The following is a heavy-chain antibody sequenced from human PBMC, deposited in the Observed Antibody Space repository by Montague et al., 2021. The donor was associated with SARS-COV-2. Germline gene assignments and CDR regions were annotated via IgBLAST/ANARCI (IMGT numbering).Heavy chain of an antibody. CDR3: ARLGDGIVPSPILGLGPYYSFYYMDV. CDR2: ISQSGNT. CDR1: GGSFSRYD. V-gene: IGHV4-34*01. D-gene: IGHD2-2*02. Sequence: SETLSLTCAVSGGSFSRYDWSWIRQPPGKGLEWIGEISQSGNTKYNPSLQSRVSISLDTSRNQFSLKVSSVTAADTAIYYCARLGDGIVPSPILGLGPYYSFYYMDVWGKGTTVTVSS. J-gene: IGHJ6*03.